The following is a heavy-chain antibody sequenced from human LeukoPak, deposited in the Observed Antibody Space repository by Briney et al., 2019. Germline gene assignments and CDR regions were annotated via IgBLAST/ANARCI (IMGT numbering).Heavy chain of an antibody. D-gene: IGHD3-22*01. Sequence: GGSLRLSCAASGFTLSSYGMHWVRQAPGKGLEWVAFIRYDGSNKYYADSVKGRFTISRDNSKNTLYLQMNSLRAEDTAVYYCAKSTGYYFFLPDAFDIWGQGTMVTVSS. CDR1: GFTLSSYG. CDR2: IRYDGSNK. CDR3: AKSTGYYFFLPDAFDI. J-gene: IGHJ3*02. V-gene: IGHV3-30*02.